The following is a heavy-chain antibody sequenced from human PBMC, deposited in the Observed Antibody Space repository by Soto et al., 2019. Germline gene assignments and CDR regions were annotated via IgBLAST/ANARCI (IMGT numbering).Heavy chain of an antibody. CDR3: AKVWDDYGMDV. V-gene: IGHV3-30*18. D-gene: IGHD1-26*01. CDR1: GFTFSSYG. J-gene: IGHJ6*02. Sequence: QVQLVESGGGVVQPGRSLRLSCAASGFTFSSYGMHWVRQAPGKGLEWVAVISYDGSNKYYADSVKGRFTISRDNSKNTLYLQMNSLRAEDTAVYYCAKVWDDYGMDVWGQGTTLTVSS. CDR2: ISYDGSNK.